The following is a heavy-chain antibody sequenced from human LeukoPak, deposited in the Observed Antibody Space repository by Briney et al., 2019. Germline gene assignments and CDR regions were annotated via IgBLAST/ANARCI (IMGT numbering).Heavy chain of an antibody. Sequence: GGSLRLSCAASGFILSGYSMNWVRQAPGKGLEWISYITTSSSTKYYVDSVKGRFTISRDNAKNSLYLQMNSLRAEDTAVYYCARDLQLGDYWGQGTLVTVSS. D-gene: IGHD2-2*01. V-gene: IGHV3-48*01. CDR1: GFILSGYS. CDR2: ITTSSSTK. J-gene: IGHJ4*02. CDR3: ARDLQLGDY.